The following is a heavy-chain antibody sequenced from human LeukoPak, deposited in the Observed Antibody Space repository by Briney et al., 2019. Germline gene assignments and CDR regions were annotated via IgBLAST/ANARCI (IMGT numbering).Heavy chain of an antibody. V-gene: IGHV3-30*18. CDR2: ISYDGSNK. D-gene: IGHD3-10*01. CDR3: AKERRNYYGSGISYGMDV. Sequence: PGRSLRLSCAASGVTFSSYGVHWVRQAPGKGLEWVAVISYDGSNKYYADSVKGRFTISRDKSKNTLYLQMNSLRAEDTAVYYCAKERRNYYGSGISYGMDVWGQGTTVTVSS. J-gene: IGHJ6*02. CDR1: GVTFSSYG.